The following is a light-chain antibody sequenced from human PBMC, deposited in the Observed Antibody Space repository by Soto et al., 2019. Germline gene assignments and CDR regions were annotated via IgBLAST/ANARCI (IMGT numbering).Light chain of an antibody. V-gene: IGKV3-15*01. CDR3: QQYNNWPPWT. CDR1: QSVSNN. CDR2: GAS. Sequence: EIVMTQSPATLSVSPGERATLSCRASQSVSNNLAWYQQRPGQAPRLLIYGASTRATGIPARFSGSGSGTEFTFTISSLQSEDFAVYYCQQYNNWPPWTFGQGTKVEVK. J-gene: IGKJ1*01.